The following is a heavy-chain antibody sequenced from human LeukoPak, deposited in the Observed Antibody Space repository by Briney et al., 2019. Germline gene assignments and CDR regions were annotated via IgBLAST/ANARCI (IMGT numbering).Heavy chain of an antibody. CDR2: ISSSGDGT. CDR3: AKVMDGGSSGWHSVFDY. V-gene: IGHV3-23*01. Sequence: GGSLRLSCAASGFTSSSYAMSWVRQAPGKGLEWVSAISSSGDGTYYADPVKGRFTISRDNSKNTLCLQMNSLRAEDTAVYYCAKVMDGGSSGWHSVFDYWGQGTLVTVSS. CDR1: GFTSSSYA. J-gene: IGHJ4*02. D-gene: IGHD6-19*01.